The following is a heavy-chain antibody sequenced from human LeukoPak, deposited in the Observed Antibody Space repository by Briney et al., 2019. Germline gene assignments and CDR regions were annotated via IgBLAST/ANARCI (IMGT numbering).Heavy chain of an antibody. CDR3: AKSRTGTRDSFDY. D-gene: IGHD1/OR15-1a*01. Sequence: GGSLRLSCTASGFTFGDYAMSWVRQAPGKGLEWVSAISGSGGSTYYADSVKGRFTISRDNSKNTLYLQMNSLRAEDTAVYYCAKSRTGTRDSFDYWGQGTLVTVSS. CDR1: GFTFGDYA. CDR2: ISGSGGST. J-gene: IGHJ4*02. V-gene: IGHV3-23*01.